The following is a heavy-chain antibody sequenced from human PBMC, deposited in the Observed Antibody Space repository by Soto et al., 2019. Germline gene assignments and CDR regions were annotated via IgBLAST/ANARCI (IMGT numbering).Heavy chain of an antibody. D-gene: IGHD6-19*01. CDR3: ARGHIAVARIPPGWFDP. Sequence: GASVKVSCKASGYTFTSYYMHWVRQAPGQGLEWMGIINPSGGSTSYAQKFQGRVTMTRDTSTSTVYMELSSLRSEDTAVYYCARGHIAVARIPPGWFDPSGQATLVTVSS. CDR2: INPSGGST. CDR1: GYTFTSYY. V-gene: IGHV1-46*01. J-gene: IGHJ5*02.